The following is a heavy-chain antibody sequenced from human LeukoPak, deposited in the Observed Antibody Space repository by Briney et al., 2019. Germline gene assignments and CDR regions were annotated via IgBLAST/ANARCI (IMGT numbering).Heavy chain of an antibody. CDR1: GGSISSGDYY. CDR3: ARTPYYDFWSGYYTGMDIYGFDP. J-gene: IGHJ5*02. CDR2: MYYSGST. V-gene: IGHV4-61*08. D-gene: IGHD3-3*01. Sequence: ASETLSLTCTVSGGSISSGDYYWSWIRQPPGKGLEWIGYMYYSGSTNYNPSLKSRVTISVDTSKNQFSLKLSSVTAADTAVYYCARTPYYDFWSGYYTGMDIYGFDPWGQGTLVTVSS.